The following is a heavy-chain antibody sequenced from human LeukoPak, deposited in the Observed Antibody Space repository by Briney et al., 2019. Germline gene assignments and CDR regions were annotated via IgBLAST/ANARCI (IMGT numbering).Heavy chain of an antibody. D-gene: IGHD3-22*01. Sequence: QPGGSLRLSCAASGFTFSSYAMSWVRQAPGKGLEWVSAISGSGGSTYYADSVKGRFTISRDNSKNTLYLQMNSLRAEDTAVYYCAKDRHDDSSGYYGPFDYWGQGTLVTVSS. J-gene: IGHJ4*02. CDR2: ISGSGGST. V-gene: IGHV3-23*01. CDR3: AKDRHDDSSGYYGPFDY. CDR1: GFTFSSYA.